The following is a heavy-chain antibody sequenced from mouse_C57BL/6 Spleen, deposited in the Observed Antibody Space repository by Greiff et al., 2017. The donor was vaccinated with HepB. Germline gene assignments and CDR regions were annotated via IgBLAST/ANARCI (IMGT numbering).Heavy chain of an antibody. Sequence: VQLQQPGAELVRPGSSVKLSCKASGYTFTSYWMDWVKQRPGQGLEWIGNIYPSDSETHYNQKFKDKATLTVDKSSSTAYMQLSSLTSEDSAVYYCARLWGSSDWYFDVWGTGSTVTVSS. J-gene: IGHJ1*03. CDR2: IYPSDSET. V-gene: IGHV1-61*01. CDR1: GYTFTSYW. CDR3: ARLWGSSDWYFDV. D-gene: IGHD1-1*01.